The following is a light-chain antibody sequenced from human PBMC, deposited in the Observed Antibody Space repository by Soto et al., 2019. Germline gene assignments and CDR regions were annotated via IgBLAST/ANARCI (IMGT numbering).Light chain of an antibody. CDR3: QQYNNWPPRIT. CDR2: GAS. CDR1: QSIASN. J-gene: IGKJ3*01. V-gene: IGKV3-15*01. Sequence: EIVMTQSPATLSVSPGERATLSCRASQSIASNLAWYQEKPGQAPRLLIYGASTRATGIPARFSGSGSGTEFSLTISSLQSEDSAIYYCQQYNNWPPRITFGPGT.